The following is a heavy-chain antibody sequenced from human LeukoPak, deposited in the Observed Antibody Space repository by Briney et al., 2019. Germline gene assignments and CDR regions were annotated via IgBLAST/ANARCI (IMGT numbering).Heavy chain of an antibody. D-gene: IGHD2-8*01. CDR3: ARDWLDIVLMVPLYGMDV. CDR1: GGTFSSYA. Sequence: SVKVSCKASGGTFSSYAISWVRQAPGQGLEWMGGIIPIFGTANYAQKFQGRVTITADESTSTAYMELSSLRSEDTAVYYCARDWLDIVLMVPLYGMDVWGQGTTVTVSS. CDR2: IIPIFGTA. V-gene: IGHV1-69*13. J-gene: IGHJ6*02.